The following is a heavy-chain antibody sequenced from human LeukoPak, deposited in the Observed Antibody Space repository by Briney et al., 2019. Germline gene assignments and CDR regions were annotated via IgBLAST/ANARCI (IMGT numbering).Heavy chain of an antibody. Sequence: ALVKVSCKASGYTFTGYYMHWVRQAPGQGLEWMGWINPNSGDTNYAQKFQGRVTMTRDTSISTAYMELSRLRSDDTAVYYCARLYNWNDDGDWGQGTLVTVSS. J-gene: IGHJ4*02. CDR1: GYTFTGYY. D-gene: IGHD1-20*01. CDR2: INPNSGDT. CDR3: ARLYNWNDDGD. V-gene: IGHV1-2*02.